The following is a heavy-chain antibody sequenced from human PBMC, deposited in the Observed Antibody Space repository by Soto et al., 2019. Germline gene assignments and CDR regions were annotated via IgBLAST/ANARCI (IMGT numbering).Heavy chain of an antibody. D-gene: IGHD3-10*01. CDR1: GFTFSSYG. V-gene: IGHV3-30*18. J-gene: IGHJ3*02. Sequence: GGSLRLSCAASGFTFSSYGMHWVRQAPGKGLEWVAVISYDGSNKYYADSVKGRFTISRDNSKNTLYLQMNSLRAEDTAVYYCAKDPYYGSGRKDAFDIWGQGTMVTVSS. CDR2: ISYDGSNK. CDR3: AKDPYYGSGRKDAFDI.